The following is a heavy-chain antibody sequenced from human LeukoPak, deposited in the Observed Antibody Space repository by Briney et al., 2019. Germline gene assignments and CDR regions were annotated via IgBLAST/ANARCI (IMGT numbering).Heavy chain of an antibody. CDR1: GYTFTGYY. CDR3: ARDDGYFDP. CDR2: INPNSGGT. D-gene: IGHD5-18*01. Sequence: ASVKVSCKASGYTFTGYYMHRIRQAPGQGLEWMGWINPNSGGTNYAQKFQGRVTMTRDTSISTAYMELSRLTSDGTAVYYCARDDGYFDPWGQGTLVTVSS. J-gene: IGHJ5*02. V-gene: IGHV1-2*02.